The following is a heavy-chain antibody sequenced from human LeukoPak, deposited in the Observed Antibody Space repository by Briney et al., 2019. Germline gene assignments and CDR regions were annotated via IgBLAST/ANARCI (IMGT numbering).Heavy chain of an antibody. CDR3: ARDQLDIVATISPFDY. V-gene: IGHV4-39*07. D-gene: IGHD5-12*01. CDR2: IYYSGST. Sequence: SETLSLTCTVSGGSISSSSYYWGWIRQPPGKGLEWIGSIYYSGSTYYNPSLKSRVTISVDTSKNQFSLKLSSVTAADTAVYYCARDQLDIVATISPFDYWGQGTLVTVSS. J-gene: IGHJ4*02. CDR1: GGSISSSSYY.